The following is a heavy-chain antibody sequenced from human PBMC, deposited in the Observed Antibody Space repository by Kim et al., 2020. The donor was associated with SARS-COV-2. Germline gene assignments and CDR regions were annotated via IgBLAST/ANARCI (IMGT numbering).Heavy chain of an antibody. CDR2: INPNSGGT. D-gene: IGHD4-17*01. V-gene: IGHV1-2*06. Sequence: ASVKVSCKASGYTFNAYFIHWVRQAPGQGLEWMGRINPNSGGTNYAQKFQGRVTMTRDTSISTAYMDLSGLRSDDTAVYYCARESADYPNAFDIWGQGTMVTVSS. J-gene: IGHJ3*02. CDR3: ARESADYPNAFDI. CDR1: GYTFNAYF.